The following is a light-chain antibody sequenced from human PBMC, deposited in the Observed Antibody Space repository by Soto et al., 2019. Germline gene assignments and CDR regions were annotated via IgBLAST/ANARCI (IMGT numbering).Light chain of an antibody. CDR3: QQYNNWPYT. Sequence: EIVMTQSPATLSVSPGERATLSCRASQSVRSNLAWYQQKPGQAPRLLIYGASTWATGIPARFSGSGSGTEFTLTISSLQSEDFAVYYCQQYNNWPYTFGQGTKLEIK. J-gene: IGKJ2*01. CDR2: GAS. CDR1: QSVRSN. V-gene: IGKV3-15*01.